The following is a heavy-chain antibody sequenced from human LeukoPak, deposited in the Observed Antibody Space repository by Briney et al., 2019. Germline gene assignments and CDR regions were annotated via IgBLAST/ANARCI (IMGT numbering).Heavy chain of an antibody. CDR3: TRDHPLRVGDISAFDF. CDR2: ISAYNGNT. J-gene: IGHJ3*01. CDR1: GYRFNSYG. D-gene: IGHD3-10*01. Sequence: ASVKVSCKASGYRFNSYGVTWVRQAPGQGLEWIGWISAYNGNTNYAQMFQDRVTMTTDTSTNTAYMELRSLRSDDTAMIYRTRDHPLRVGDISAFDFWGQGAMVVVSS. V-gene: IGHV1-18*01.